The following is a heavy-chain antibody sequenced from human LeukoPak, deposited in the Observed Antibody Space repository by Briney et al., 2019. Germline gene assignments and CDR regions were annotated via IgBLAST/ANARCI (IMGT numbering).Heavy chain of an antibody. CDR2: ISSSGSTI. J-gene: IGHJ3*02. Sequence: PGGSPRLSCAAPGFTFSSYEMNWVRQAPRKGVEWGSYISSSGSTIYYADSVKGRFTISRDNAKNSLYLQMNSLRAEDTAVYYCARVGYSSSWYKADAFDIWGQGTMVTVSS. CDR1: GFTFSSYE. V-gene: IGHV3-48*03. CDR3: ARVGYSSSWYKADAFDI. D-gene: IGHD6-13*01.